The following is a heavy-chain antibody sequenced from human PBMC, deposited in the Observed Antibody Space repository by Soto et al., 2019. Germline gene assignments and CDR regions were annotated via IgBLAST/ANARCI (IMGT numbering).Heavy chain of an antibody. J-gene: IGHJ6*02. Sequence: SVKVSCKASGGTFSSYAISWVRQAPGQGLEWMGGIIPIFGTANYAQKFQGRVTITADESTSTAYMELSSLRSEDTAVYYCARYITMVRGVRKDYYYYGMDVWGQGTTVTVSS. CDR3: ARYITMVRGVRKDYYYYGMDV. CDR2: IIPIFGTA. CDR1: GGTFSSYA. V-gene: IGHV1-69*13. D-gene: IGHD3-10*01.